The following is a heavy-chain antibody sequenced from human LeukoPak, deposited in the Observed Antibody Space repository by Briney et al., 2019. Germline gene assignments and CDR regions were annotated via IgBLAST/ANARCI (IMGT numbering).Heavy chain of an antibody. V-gene: IGHV4-30-2*01. Sequence: SQTLSLTRAVSGGSISSGGYSWSWIRQPPGKGLEWIGDIYDSGSTYYNPSLKSRVTISVDRSKNQFSLNLSSVTAADTAVYYCARESIGDCYFDYWGQGNLVTVSS. J-gene: IGHJ4*02. CDR2: IYDSGST. CDR3: ARESIGDCYFDY. CDR1: GGSISSGGYS. D-gene: IGHD3-10*01.